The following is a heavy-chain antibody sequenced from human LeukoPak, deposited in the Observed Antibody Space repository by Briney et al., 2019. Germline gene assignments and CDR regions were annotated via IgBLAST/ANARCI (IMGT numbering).Heavy chain of an antibody. J-gene: IGHJ4*02. CDR2: ISSGSGSI. Sequence: PGGSLRLSCAASGFTFSSFSMIWVRQAPGEGLEWLSYISSGSGSIYYADSVKGRFTISRDNAKNSLYLQMNSLRAEDTAVYYCARKRESSRSWYGGLAYWGQGTLVTVSS. D-gene: IGHD6-13*01. CDR1: GFTFSSFS. V-gene: IGHV3-48*01. CDR3: ARKRESSRSWYGGLAY.